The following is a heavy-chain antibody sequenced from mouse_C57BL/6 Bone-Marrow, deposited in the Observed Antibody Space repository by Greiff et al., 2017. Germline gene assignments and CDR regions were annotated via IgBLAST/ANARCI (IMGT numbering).Heavy chain of an antibody. J-gene: IGHJ3*01. D-gene: IGHD2-1*01. CDR3: ARQGGNYWFAY. V-gene: IGHV5-15*01. CDR1: GFTFSDYG. Sequence: EVQRVESGGGLVQPGGSLKLSCAASGFTFSDYGMAWVRQAPRKGPEWVAFISNLAYSIYYADTVTGRFTISRENAKNTLYLEMSSLRSEDTAMYYCARQGGNYWFAYWGQGTLVTVSA. CDR2: ISNLAYSI.